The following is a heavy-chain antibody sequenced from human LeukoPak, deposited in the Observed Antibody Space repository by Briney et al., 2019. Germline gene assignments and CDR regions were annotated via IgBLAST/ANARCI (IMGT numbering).Heavy chain of an antibody. CDR2: IIPIFGTA. D-gene: IGHD5-24*01. V-gene: IGHV1-69*13. J-gene: IGHJ4*02. Sequence: SVKVSCKASGGTFSSYAISWVRQAPGQGLEWVGGIIPIFGTANYAQKFQGRVTITADESTSTAYMELSSLRSEDTAVYYCARRARDGYNWYYFDYWGQGTLVTVSS. CDR1: GGTFSSYA. CDR3: ARRARDGYNWYYFDY.